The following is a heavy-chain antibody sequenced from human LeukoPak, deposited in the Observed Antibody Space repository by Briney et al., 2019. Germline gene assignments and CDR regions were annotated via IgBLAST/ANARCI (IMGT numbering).Heavy chain of an antibody. D-gene: IGHD6-13*01. CDR2: ISAYNGNT. V-gene: IGHV1-18*01. CDR1: GYTFTSYG. J-gene: IGHJ4*02. CDR3: ARDYGYSSSWNKIDY. Sequence: GASVKVSCKASGYTFTSYGISWVRQAPGQGLEWMGWISAYNGNTNCAQKLQGRVTMTTDTSTSTAYMEPRSLRSDDTAVYYCARDYGYSSSWNKIDYWGQGTLVTVSS.